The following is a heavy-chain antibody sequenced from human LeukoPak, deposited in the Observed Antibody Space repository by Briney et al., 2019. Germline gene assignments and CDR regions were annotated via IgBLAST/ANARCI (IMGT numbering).Heavy chain of an antibody. Sequence: GGSLRLSCAASGFTFSDYWMSWVRQAPGKGLAWVANIRQDGGDFNYVDSVKGRFTISRDNARNSLFLQMNNLRVEDTAVYYCAVTTRPRAFDYWGQGTLVTVSS. D-gene: IGHD4-17*01. V-gene: IGHV3-7*01. J-gene: IGHJ4*02. CDR2: IRQDGGDF. CDR1: GFTFSDYW. CDR3: AVTTRPRAFDY.